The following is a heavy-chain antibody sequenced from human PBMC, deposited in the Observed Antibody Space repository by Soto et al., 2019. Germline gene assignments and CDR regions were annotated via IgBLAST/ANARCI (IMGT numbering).Heavy chain of an antibody. V-gene: IGHV1-18*01. CDR2: INGYNGNT. D-gene: IGHD6-19*01. CDR1: AYTFTTYG. J-gene: IGHJ4*02. Sequence: QVQLVQSGAEVKKPGASVKVSFKASAYTFTTYGISWVRQAPGQGLEWMGWINGYNGNTNYAQKLQGRVTMTTDTSTSTAYMELRSLRSDDTAVYYCARDPVAGTYFDYWGQGTLVTVFS. CDR3: ARDPVAGTYFDY.